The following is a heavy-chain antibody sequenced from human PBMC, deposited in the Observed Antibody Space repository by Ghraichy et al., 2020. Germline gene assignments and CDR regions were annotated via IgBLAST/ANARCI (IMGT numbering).Heavy chain of an antibody. V-gene: IGHV3-21*01. CDR2: ISSSSSYI. D-gene: IGHD3-22*01. J-gene: IGHJ3*02. CDR3: ARDTNQYYYDSSGYYLDAFDI. Sequence: ESLNISCAASGFTFSSYSMNWVRQAPGKGLEWVSSISSSSSYIYYADSVKGRFTISRDNAKNSLYLQMNSLRAEDTAVYYCARDTNQYYYDSSGYYLDAFDIWGQGTMVTVSS. CDR1: GFTFSSYS.